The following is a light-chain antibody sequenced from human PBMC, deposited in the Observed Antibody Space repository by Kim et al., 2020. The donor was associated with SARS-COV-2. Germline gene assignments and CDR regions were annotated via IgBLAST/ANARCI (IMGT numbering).Light chain of an antibody. J-gene: IGKJ2*01. CDR3: NQYNDWTPGDT. CDR1: QSVSNN. V-gene: IGKV3-15*01. CDR2: GAS. Sequence: EIVMTQSPATLSVSPGERATLSCRASQSVSNNLAWYQHKPGQPPRLLIYGASTRATGVPDRFSGSGSGTDFTLTVSSLQSEDFAIYYCNQYNDWTPGDTFGQGTKLEIK.